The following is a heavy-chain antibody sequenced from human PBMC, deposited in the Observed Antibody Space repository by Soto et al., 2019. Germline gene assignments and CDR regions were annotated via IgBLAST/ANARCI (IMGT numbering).Heavy chain of an antibody. CDR2: ISAYNGNT. V-gene: IGHV1-18*01. CDR1: RYTFTGYG. D-gene: IGHD6-13*01. Sequence: SAKDSCKASRYTFTGYGTSWVRQAPGRGLEWMGWISAYNGNTNYAEKLQGRVTMTTDTSTSKAYMELRSLRSDDTAVYYCATHGADSSSWYHFDYWGQGTLVTVSS. J-gene: IGHJ4*02. CDR3: ATHGADSSSWYHFDY.